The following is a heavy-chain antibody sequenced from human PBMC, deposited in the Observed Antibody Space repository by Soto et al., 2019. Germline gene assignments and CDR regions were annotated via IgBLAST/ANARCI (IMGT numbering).Heavy chain of an antibody. CDR1: GFTFSGSA. CDR2: ISKSGETT. J-gene: IGHJ6*02. CDR3: LKYCSSTTCYSYYAMDV. V-gene: IGHV3-23*01. D-gene: IGHD2-2*01. Sequence: PGGSLRLSCAASGFTFSGSAMHWVRQAPGKGLEWVSAISKSGETTYYADSVKGRFTISRDSSKNTLYLQMNSLRADDTAVYYCLKYCSSTTCYSYYAMDVWGQGTTVTVSS.